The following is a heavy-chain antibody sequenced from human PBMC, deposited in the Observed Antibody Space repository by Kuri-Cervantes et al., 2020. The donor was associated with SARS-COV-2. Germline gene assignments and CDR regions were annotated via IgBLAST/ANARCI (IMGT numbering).Heavy chain of an antibody. CDR1: GVSLSNHY. D-gene: IGHD4-23*01. CDR3: ARVRAKVGGNVDY. CDR2: IYYSGST. J-gene: IGHJ4*02. V-gene: IGHV4-39*07. Sequence: ESLKISCAVYGVSLSNHYWSWIRQSPGKGLEWIGSIYYSGSTYYNPSLKSRVTISVDTSKNQFSLKLSSVTAADTAVYYCARVRAKVGGNVDYWGQGTLVTVSS.